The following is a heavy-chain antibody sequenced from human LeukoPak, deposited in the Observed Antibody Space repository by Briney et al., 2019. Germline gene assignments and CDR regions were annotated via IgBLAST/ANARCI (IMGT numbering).Heavy chain of an antibody. CDR2: IRQEGSEK. CDR3: ARDCVSSGYDIIDV. Sequence: GGTLRLSCAASGFTYSSYCMVWLPPAPGQGLEGVANIRQEGSEKNYADSVKGRFTISRDNAKNSLYLQMSSLRVEDTAVYYCARDCVSSGYDIIDVWGQGTTVTVSS. V-gene: IGHV3-7*01. D-gene: IGHD5-12*01. CDR1: GFTYSSYC. J-gene: IGHJ6*02.